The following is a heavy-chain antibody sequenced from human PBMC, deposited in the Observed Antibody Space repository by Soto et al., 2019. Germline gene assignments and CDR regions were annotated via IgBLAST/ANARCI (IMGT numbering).Heavy chain of an antibody. V-gene: IGHV6-1*01. CDR2: TYYRSKWYN. CDR1: GDSVPSNSAA. D-gene: IGHD5-18*01. Sequence: SQTLSLTCAISGDSVPSNSAAWNWIRQSPSRGLEWLGRTYYRSKWYNDYAVSVKSRITINPDTSKNQFSLQLNSVTPEDTAVYYCARDSPQGYSYGYFNNNRNIFDYWGQGTLVTVSS. CDR3: ARDSPQGYSYGYFNNNRNIFDY. J-gene: IGHJ4*02.